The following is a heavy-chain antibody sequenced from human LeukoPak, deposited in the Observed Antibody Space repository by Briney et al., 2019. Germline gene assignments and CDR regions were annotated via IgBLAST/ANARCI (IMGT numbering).Heavy chain of an antibody. CDR2: ISYDGSNK. CDR3: ARDLGSKQLPYYDSSGYGY. J-gene: IGHJ4*02. Sequence: SGGSLRLSCAASGFTFSSYAMHWVRQALGKGLEWVAVISYDGSNKYYADSVKGRFTISRDNSKNTLYLQMNSLRAEDTAVYYCARDLGSKQLPYYDSSGYGYWGQGTLVTVSS. CDR1: GFTFSSYA. D-gene: IGHD3-22*01. V-gene: IGHV3-30*04.